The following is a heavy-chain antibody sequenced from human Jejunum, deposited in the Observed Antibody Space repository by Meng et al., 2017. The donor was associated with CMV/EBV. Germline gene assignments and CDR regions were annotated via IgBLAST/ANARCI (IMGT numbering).Heavy chain of an antibody. CDR2: IKQDGSEK. V-gene: IGHV3-7*04. CDR1: GFTFSRYW. CDR3: ARDAGAAQIDY. D-gene: IGHD6-6*01. Sequence: EGQLVESGGGLVQPGGSLRLSWVASGFTFSRYWMSWVRQAPGKGLEWVANIKQDGSEKYYVDSVKGRYTISRDNAKNSLYLQMNSLRAEDSAVYSCARDAGAAQIDYWGRGTLVTVSS. J-gene: IGHJ4*02.